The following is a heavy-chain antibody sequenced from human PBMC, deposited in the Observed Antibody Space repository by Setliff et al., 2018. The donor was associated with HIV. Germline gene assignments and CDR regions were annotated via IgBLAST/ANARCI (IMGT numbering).Heavy chain of an antibody. J-gene: IGHJ4*02. CDR2: IYTSGST. V-gene: IGHV4-38-2*01. Sequence: SETLSLTCAVSGFSISSGYYWGWIRQPPGKGLEWIGTIYTSGSTNYNPSLKSRVTISIDTSKNQFSLQLTSVTAADTAVYYCVNPSGAMGDFDSWGQGTLVTVS. CDR1: GFSISSGYY. CDR3: VNPSGAMGDFDS. D-gene: IGHD3-16*01.